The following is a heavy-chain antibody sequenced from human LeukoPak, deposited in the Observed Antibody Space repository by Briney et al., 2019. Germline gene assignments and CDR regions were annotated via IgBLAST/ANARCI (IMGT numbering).Heavy chain of an antibody. Sequence: GGSLRLSCAASGFTFSSYAMSWVRQAPGKGLEWVSAISGSGGSTYYADSVEGRFTISRDNSKNTLYLQMNSLRAEDTAVYYCAKGEYSSSGAFDYWGQGTLVTVSS. CDR3: AKGEYSSSGAFDY. J-gene: IGHJ4*02. CDR1: GFTFSSYA. CDR2: ISGSGGST. V-gene: IGHV3-23*01. D-gene: IGHD6-6*01.